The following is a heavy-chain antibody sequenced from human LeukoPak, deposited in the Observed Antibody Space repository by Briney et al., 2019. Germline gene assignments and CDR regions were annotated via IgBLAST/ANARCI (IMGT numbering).Heavy chain of an antibody. CDR2: ISGSGGST. CDR1: GFTFRSYA. CDR3: AKFVGRPYYYGMDV. Sequence: GGSLRLSCAASGFTFRSYAMSWVRQAPGKGLEWVSAISGSGGSTYYADSVKGRFTISRDNSKNTLYLQMNSLRAEDTAVYYCAKFVGRPYYYGMDVWGQGTTVTVSS. V-gene: IGHV3-23*01. J-gene: IGHJ6*02. D-gene: IGHD2-15*01.